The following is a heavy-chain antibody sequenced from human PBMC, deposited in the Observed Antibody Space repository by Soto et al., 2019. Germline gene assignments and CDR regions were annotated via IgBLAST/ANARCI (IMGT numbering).Heavy chain of an antibody. Sequence: PSETLSLTCTVSGGSIGNYYWTWIRQPTGKGLEWIGEMSHSGGTHFNPSLKSRVTISVDTSKNQFSLKMSFVTAADTALYYCARVERGTSTTVVDAFDIWGPGTMVTVSS. D-gene: IGHD1-1*01. CDR3: ARVERGTSTTVVDAFDI. J-gene: IGHJ3*02. V-gene: IGHV4-59*04. CDR2: MSHSGGT. CDR1: GGSIGNYY.